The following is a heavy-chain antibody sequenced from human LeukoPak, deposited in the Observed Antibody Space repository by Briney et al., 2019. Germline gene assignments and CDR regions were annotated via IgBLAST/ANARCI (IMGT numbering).Heavy chain of an antibody. CDR1: GGSISSYY. V-gene: IGHV4-59*08. D-gene: IGHD2-15*01. CDR3: ARHMFWVAAGAFDY. CDR2: IYYSGST. J-gene: IGHJ4*02. Sequence: SETLSLTCTVSGGSISSYYWSWIRQPPGKGLEWIGYIYYSGSTNYNPSLKSRITISVDTSKNQFSLKLSSVTAADTAVYHCARHMFWVAAGAFDYWGQGTLVTVSS.